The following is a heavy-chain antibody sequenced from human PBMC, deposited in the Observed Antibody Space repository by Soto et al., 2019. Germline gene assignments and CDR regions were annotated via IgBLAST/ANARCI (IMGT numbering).Heavy chain of an antibody. V-gene: IGHV4-31*03. D-gene: IGHD3-22*01. J-gene: IGHJ4*02. CDR1: GGSISSGGYY. CDR2: IYYSGST. CDR3: ARVGLLDYDSSVNFDY. Sequence: TLSLTCTVSGGSISSGGYYWSWIRQHPGKGLEWIGYIYYSGSTYYNPSLKSRVTISVDTSKNQFSLKLSSVTAADTAVYYCARVGLLDYDSSVNFDYWGQGTLVTVSS.